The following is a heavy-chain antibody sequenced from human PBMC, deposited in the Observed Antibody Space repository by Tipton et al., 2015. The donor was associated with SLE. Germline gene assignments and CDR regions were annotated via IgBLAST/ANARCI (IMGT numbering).Heavy chain of an antibody. CDR2: P. V-gene: IGHV5-51*03. J-gene: IGHJ4*02. CDR3: ARGAGSSGDFDY. D-gene: IGHD2-15*01. CDR1: GYSFTSYW. Sequence: QLVQSGPEVKKPGESLKISCKGSGYSFTSYWIGWVRQMPGKGLEWMGSPYYNPSLKSRVTISVDTSRNRFSRKRSSVTAADTAVYYCARGAGSSGDFDYWGQGSLVTVSS.